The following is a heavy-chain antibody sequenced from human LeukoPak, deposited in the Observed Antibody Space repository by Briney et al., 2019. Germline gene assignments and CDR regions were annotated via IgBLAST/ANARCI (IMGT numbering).Heavy chain of an antibody. CDR1: GFTFSDYY. CDR2: ISDSSSYT. V-gene: IGHV3-11*05. Sequence: GGSLRLSCAASGFTFSDYYMSWIRQAQGQGLEWISYISDSSSYTNYADSVKGRFTISRDNAKNSLYLQMNSLRAEDTAVYYCARDRVGYYFDYWGQGTLVTVSS. D-gene: IGHD1-26*01. CDR3: ARDRVGYYFDY. J-gene: IGHJ4*02.